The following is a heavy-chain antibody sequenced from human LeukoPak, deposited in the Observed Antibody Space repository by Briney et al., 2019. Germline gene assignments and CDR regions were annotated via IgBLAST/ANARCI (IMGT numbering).Heavy chain of an antibody. Sequence: SETLSLTCTVSGYSISSGSYWGWIRQPPGKGLEWIGSIYYSGSTYYNPSLKSRVTISVDTSKNQFSLKLSSVTAADTAVYYCAKYGSGSYGDPVYCYMDVWGKGTTVTISS. CDR2: IYYSGST. CDR3: AKYGSGSYGDPVYCYMDV. CDR1: GYSISSGSY. V-gene: IGHV4-38-2*02. J-gene: IGHJ6*03. D-gene: IGHD3-10*01.